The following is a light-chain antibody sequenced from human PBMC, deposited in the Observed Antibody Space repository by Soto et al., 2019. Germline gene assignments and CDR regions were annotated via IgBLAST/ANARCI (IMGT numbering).Light chain of an antibody. CDR1: HDIIDY. CDR3: QKYNSAPQT. CDR2: AAS. Sequence: DIQMTQSPSSLSASVGDRVTITYRASHDIIDYVAWYQHNPGKSPKLLIYAASTLHSGVPSRFSGSGAGTDFTLTISSLQPEDAATYYCQKYNSAPQTFGQGTKVEIK. V-gene: IGKV1-27*01. J-gene: IGKJ1*01.